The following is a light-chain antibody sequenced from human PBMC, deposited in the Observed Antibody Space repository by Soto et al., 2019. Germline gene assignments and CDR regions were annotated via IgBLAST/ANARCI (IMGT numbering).Light chain of an antibody. CDR3: QQSFNTPPT. CDR2: AAS. Sequence: DIQMTQSPSSLSASVGDRVTITCRASQSISSYLNWYQQKPGKAPNLLIYAASSLQSGVPSRFSGSASGTEFTLTISSLQPEDFATYYCQQSFNTPPTFGQGTKVEIK. CDR1: QSISSY. V-gene: IGKV1-39*01. J-gene: IGKJ1*01.